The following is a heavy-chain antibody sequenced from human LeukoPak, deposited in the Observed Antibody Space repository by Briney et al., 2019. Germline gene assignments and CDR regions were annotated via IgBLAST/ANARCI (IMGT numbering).Heavy chain of an antibody. CDR1: GGSFSGYY. J-gene: IGHJ4*02. V-gene: IGHV4-34*01. Sequence: SETLSLTCAVYGGSFSGYYWSWIRQPPGKGLEWIGEINHSGSTNYNPSLKSRVTISVDTSKNQFSLKLSSVTAADTAVYYCARGRTYYYDSSGYRAPQDYWGQGTLVTVSS. CDR2: INHSGST. CDR3: ARGRTYYYDSSGYRAPQDY. D-gene: IGHD3-22*01.